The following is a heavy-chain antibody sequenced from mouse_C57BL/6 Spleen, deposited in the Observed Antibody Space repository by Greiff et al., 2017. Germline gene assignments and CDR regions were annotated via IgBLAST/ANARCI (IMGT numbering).Heavy chain of an antibody. Sequence: EVQLQQSGPELVKPGASVTMSCKASGYTFTDYNMHWVKQSHGKSLEWIGYINPNNGGTSYNQKFKGKATLTVNKSSSTAYMQLSSLTSETSAVYVCTREYYGNYAMDYWGQGTSVTVSS. V-gene: IGHV1-22*01. D-gene: IGHD2-1*01. J-gene: IGHJ4*01. CDR1: GYTFTDYN. CDR3: TREYYGNYAMDY. CDR2: INPNNGGT.